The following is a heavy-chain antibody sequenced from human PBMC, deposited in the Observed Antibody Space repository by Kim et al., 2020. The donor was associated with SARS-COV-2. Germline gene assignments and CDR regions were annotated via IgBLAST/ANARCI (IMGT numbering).Heavy chain of an antibody. V-gene: IGHV4-59*01. J-gene: IGHJ3*02. D-gene: IGHD4-17*01. CDR3: ARAHYGDYNAFDI. Sequence: NPSLKSRVTISVDTSKNQFSLKLSSVTAADTAVYYCARAHYGDYNAFDIWGQGTMVTVSS.